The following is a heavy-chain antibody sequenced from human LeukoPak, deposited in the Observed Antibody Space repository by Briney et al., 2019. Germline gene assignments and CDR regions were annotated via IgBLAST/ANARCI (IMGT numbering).Heavy chain of an antibody. CDR1: GFTFSSYG. V-gene: IGHV3-30*18. D-gene: IGHD1-26*01. Sequence: PGGSLRLSCAASGFTFSSYGMHWVRQAPGKGLEWVAVISYDGSNKYYADSVKGRFTISRDNSKNTLYLQMNSLRAEDTAVYYCAKDLSGEVGATPLDYWGQGTLVTVSS. J-gene: IGHJ4*02. CDR3: AKDLSGEVGATPLDY. CDR2: ISYDGSNK.